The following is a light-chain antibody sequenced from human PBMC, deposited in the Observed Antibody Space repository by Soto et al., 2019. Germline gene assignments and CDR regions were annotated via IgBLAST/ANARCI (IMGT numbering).Light chain of an antibody. V-gene: IGLV2-14*01. Sequence: QSALTQPASVSGSPGQSITISCTGTSNNIGGSKYVSWYQQNPGKAPKLMIYEVNNRPSGVYYRFSGSKSGNTASRTISGLQAEDEADYYCSSYTTSKTLVVFGGGTKLTVL. J-gene: IGLJ2*01. CDR1: SNNIGGSKY. CDR2: EVN. CDR3: SSYTTSKTLVV.